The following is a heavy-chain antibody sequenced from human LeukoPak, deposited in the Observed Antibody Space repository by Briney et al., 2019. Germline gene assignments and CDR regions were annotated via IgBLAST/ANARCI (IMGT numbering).Heavy chain of an antibody. CDR1: GFTFSSYG. J-gene: IGHJ5*02. D-gene: IGHD1-26*01. Sequence: PGGSLRLSCAASGFTFSSYGMHWVRQAPGKGLEWVAVVWYDGSNKYYADSVKGRFTISRDNSKNTLYLQMKSLKTEDTALYYCTRDSGTYNWFDPWGQGTLVTVSS. CDR2: VWYDGSNK. CDR3: TRDSGTYNWFDP. V-gene: IGHV3-33*01.